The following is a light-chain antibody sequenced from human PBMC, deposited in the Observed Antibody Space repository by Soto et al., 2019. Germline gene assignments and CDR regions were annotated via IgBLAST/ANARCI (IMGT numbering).Light chain of an antibody. CDR3: QQSYSTPHFT. CDR2: SAS. V-gene: IGKV1-39*01. CDR1: QSIGTF. J-gene: IGKJ3*01. Sequence: DIKMTQSPSALSAYVGDRVTMTCRARQSIGTFLNWYRQRPGKAPELLIYSASILQTGVPARFSGSATGTDFTHTISSLHLEDVGTYFYQQSYSTPHFTFGPGTTVNLK.